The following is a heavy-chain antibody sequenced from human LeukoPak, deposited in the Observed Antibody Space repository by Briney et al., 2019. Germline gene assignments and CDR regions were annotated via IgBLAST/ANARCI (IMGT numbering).Heavy chain of an antibody. CDR3: ARGRGTYHGY. CDR1: GYTFTGYY. CDR2: INPNSGGT. V-gene: IGHV1-2*02. Sequence: ASVTVSCKASGYTFTGYYIHWVRQAPGQGLEWMGGINPNSGGTNYAQKFQGRVTMTRDTSISTAYMELSRLRSDDTAVYYCARGRGTYHGYWGQGTLVTVSS. J-gene: IGHJ4*02. D-gene: IGHD1-26*01.